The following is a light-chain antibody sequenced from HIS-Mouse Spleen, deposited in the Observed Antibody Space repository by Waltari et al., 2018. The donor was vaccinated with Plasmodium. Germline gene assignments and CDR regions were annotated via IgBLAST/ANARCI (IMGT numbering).Light chain of an antibody. Sequence: QSALTQPASVSGSPGQSITISCTGTSSDVGSYNLVSWYQQHPGKAPKLMIYEGSKRPSGVSNRFSCSNSRNTASLTISGLQAEDEADYYCCSYAGSSTFVFGGGTKLTVL. J-gene: IGLJ3*02. CDR2: EGS. V-gene: IGLV2-23*03. CDR3: CSYAGSSTFV. CDR1: SSDVGSYNL.